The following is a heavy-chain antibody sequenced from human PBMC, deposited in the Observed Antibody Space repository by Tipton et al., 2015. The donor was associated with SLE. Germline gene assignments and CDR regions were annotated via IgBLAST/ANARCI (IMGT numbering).Heavy chain of an antibody. CDR2: IYTSGST. Sequence: TLSLTCTVSGGSFSSGSYYWSWIRQPAGKGLEWIGYIYTSGSTNYSPSLKSRVTISVDTSKNQFSLKLSSVTAADTAVYYCARAIRRSGYYYYGMDVWGQGTTVTVSS. J-gene: IGHJ6*02. D-gene: IGHD7-27*01. CDR1: GGSFSSGSYY. V-gene: IGHV4-61*09. CDR3: ARAIRRSGYYYYGMDV.